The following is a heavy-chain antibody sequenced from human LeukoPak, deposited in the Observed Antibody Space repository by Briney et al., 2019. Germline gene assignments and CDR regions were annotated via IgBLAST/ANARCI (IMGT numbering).Heavy chain of an antibody. D-gene: IGHD6-13*01. CDR2: IYTSGST. CDR1: GGSISSYY. CDR3: ARGIAAAGTFFEYYYYYYMDV. J-gene: IGHJ6*03. V-gene: IGHV4-4*09. Sequence: SETLSLTCTVSGGSISSYYWSWIRQPPGKGLEWIGYIYTSGSTNYNPSLKSRVTISVDTSKNQFSLKLSSVTAADTAVYYCARGIAAAGTFFEYYYYYYMDVWGKGTTVIVSS.